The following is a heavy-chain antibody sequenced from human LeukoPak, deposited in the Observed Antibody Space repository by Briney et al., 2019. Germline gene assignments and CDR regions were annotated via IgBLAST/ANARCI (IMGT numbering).Heavy chain of an antibody. CDR2: MSGSGGRT. CDR3: AKGKGVVPAAMPSDY. V-gene: IGHV3-23*01. J-gene: IGHJ4*02. D-gene: IGHD2-2*01. Sequence: GGSLRLSCVVSGFTFSSYAMSWVRQAPGKGLEWVSAMSGSGGRTYYADSVKGRFTISRDNSKNTLYLQMNSLRAEDTAVYYCAKGKGVVPAAMPSDYWGQGTLVTVSS. CDR1: GFTFSSYA.